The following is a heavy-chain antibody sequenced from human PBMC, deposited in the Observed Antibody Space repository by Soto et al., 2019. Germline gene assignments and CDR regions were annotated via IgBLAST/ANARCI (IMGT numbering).Heavy chain of an antibody. V-gene: IGHV5-51*01. CDR2: IYPGDSHT. D-gene: IGHD2-2*01. J-gene: IGHJ4*02. CDR1: EYTFSSYW. CDR3: ATLERSNSFYGFDY. Sequence: RGESLKISCKASEYTFSSYWIAWVRQMPGKGLECMGIIYPGDSHTKYSPSFQGQVTISADKSISTAYLQWSSLKASDTAMYYCATLERSNSFYGFDYSGQGPPVTVYS.